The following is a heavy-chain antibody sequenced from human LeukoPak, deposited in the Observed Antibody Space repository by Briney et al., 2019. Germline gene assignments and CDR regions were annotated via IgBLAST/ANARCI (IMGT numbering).Heavy chain of an antibody. CDR3: ASIAARKVSQGLADFDY. Sequence: SETLSLTCTVSGGSISSSSYYWGWIRQPPGKGLEWIGSIYYSGSTYYNPSLKSRVTISVDTSKNQFSLKLSSVTAADTAVYYCASIAARKVSQGLADFDYWGQGTLVTVSS. J-gene: IGHJ4*02. V-gene: IGHV4-39*07. CDR1: GGSISSSSYY. D-gene: IGHD6-6*01. CDR2: IYYSGST.